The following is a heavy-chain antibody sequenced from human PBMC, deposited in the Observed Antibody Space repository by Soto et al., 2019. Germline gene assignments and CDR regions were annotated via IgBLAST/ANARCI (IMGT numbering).Heavy chain of an antibody. V-gene: IGHV4-31*03. CDR2: IYYSGST. CDR1: GGSISSGGYY. D-gene: IGHD3-10*01. Sequence: QVQLQESGPGLVKPSQTLSLTCTVSGGSISSGGYYWSWIRQHPGKGLEWIGYIYYSGSTYYNPSRKSRVTISVDTSKNQFSLKLSSVTAADTAVYYCARDRHYYGSGSRGEGYYFDYWGQGTLVTVSS. CDR3: ARDRHYYGSGSRGEGYYFDY. J-gene: IGHJ4*02.